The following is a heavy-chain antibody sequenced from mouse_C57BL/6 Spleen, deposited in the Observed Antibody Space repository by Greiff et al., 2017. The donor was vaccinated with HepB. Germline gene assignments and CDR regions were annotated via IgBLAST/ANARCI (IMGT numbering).Heavy chain of an antibody. Sequence: QVQLKESGAELARPGASVKMSCKASGYTFTSYTMHWVKQRPGQGLEWIGYINPSSGYTKYNQKFKDKATLTADKSSSTAYMQLSSLTSEDSAVYYCASELSFAYWGQGTLVTVSA. CDR3: ASELSFAY. J-gene: IGHJ3*01. CDR2: INPSSGYT. V-gene: IGHV1-4*01. CDR1: GYTFTSYT.